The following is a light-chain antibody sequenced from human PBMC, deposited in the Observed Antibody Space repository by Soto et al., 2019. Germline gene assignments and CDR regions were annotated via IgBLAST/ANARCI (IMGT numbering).Light chain of an antibody. J-gene: IGKJ2*01. CDR1: QSISTW. Sequence: DIQMTQSPSTLSASVGDRVTITCRAGQSISTWLAWYQQKPGKAPKLLIYKASSLESGVPSRFSGSGSGTEFTLTISSLQPEDFATFYCQQYNIFPYTFGQGTKLEI. CDR3: QQYNIFPYT. CDR2: KAS. V-gene: IGKV1-5*03.